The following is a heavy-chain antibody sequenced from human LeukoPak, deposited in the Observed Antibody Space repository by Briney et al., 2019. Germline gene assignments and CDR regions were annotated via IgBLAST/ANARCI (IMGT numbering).Heavy chain of an antibody. Sequence: PSETLSLTCTVSGGSISNYYWGWIRQPPGKGLEWIGYIYYSGSTNYNPSLKSRVTISVDTSKNQFSLKLSSVTAADTAVYYCARRRAVWFGDNDAFDIRGQGTMVTVSS. V-gene: IGHV4-59*08. J-gene: IGHJ3*02. CDR1: GGSISNYY. D-gene: IGHD3-10*01. CDR3: ARRRAVWFGDNDAFDI. CDR2: IYYSGST.